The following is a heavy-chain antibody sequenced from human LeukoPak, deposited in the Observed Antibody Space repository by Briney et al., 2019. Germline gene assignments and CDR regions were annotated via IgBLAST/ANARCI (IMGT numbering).Heavy chain of an antibody. CDR3: ARDQRFGNYNWFDP. CDR1: GGSISSGGYY. CDR2: IYYSGST. V-gene: IGHV4-31*03. J-gene: IGHJ5*02. D-gene: IGHD3-10*01. Sequence: SETLSLNCTVSGGSISSGGYYWSWIRQHPGKGLEWIGYIYYSGSTYYNPSLKSRVTISVDTSKNQFSLKLSSVTAADTAVYYCARDQRFGNYNWFDPWGQGTLVTVSS.